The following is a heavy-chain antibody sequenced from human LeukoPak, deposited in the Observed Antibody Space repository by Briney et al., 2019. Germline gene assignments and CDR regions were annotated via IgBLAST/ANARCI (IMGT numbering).Heavy chain of an antibody. CDR2: MNPNTGNA. CDR3: ARCTGGDCGGAFDI. Sequence: ASVKVSCKTSGNTFTNYDINWLRQATGQGLEWGGWMNPNTGNADSEQTFQGRVTMTRNISISTAYMELSSLRFEDTAVYYCARCTGGDCGGAFDIWGQGTMVTVSS. V-gene: IGHV1-8*01. J-gene: IGHJ3*02. CDR1: GNTFTNYD. D-gene: IGHD2-21*02.